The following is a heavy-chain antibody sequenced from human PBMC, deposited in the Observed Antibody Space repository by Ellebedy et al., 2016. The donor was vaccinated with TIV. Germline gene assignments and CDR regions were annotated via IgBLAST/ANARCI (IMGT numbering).Heavy chain of an antibody. Sequence: MPSETLFLTCTVSGYSISSGYYWGWIRQPPGKGLEWIGNIYPSGRTYYNPSLKSRVTISIDSSKNQLSLKLSSVTAADTAVYYCARGALSGDLTGGLDSWGQGTLVTVSS. CDR3: ARGALSGDLTGGLDS. CDR2: IYPSGRT. D-gene: IGHD5-12*01. CDR1: GYSISSGYY. V-gene: IGHV4-38-2*02. J-gene: IGHJ4*02.